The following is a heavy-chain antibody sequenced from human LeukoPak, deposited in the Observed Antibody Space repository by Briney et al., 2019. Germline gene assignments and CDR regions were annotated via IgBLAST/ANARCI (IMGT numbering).Heavy chain of an antibody. CDR1: GGSISSGDYY. CDR2: IYRTGST. V-gene: IGHV4-30-4*01. D-gene: IGHD3-10*01. Sequence: SETLSLTCTVSGGSISSGDYYWSWIRQPPGKGLEWIGYIYRTGSTYYNPSLRSRVSLSLDTSKNQFSVMLTSVTAADTAVYYCARGWGVGSDIWGQGTMVTVSS. J-gene: IGHJ3*02. CDR3: ARGWGVGSDI.